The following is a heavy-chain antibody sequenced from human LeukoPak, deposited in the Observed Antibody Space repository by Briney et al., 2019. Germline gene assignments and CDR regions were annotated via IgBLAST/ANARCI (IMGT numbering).Heavy chain of an antibody. CDR1: GFSFNNYG. V-gene: IGHV3-30*18. Sequence: SGGSLRLSRAASGFSFNNYGMDSVRQAPGKGLEWVAVISYDGSNKYYADSVKGRFTISRDNSKKTLYLQMNRLRVEDTAVYYCAKSVASGTYYNIDHWGQGTLVTVSS. CDR2: ISYDGSNK. CDR3: AKSVASGTYYNIDH. D-gene: IGHD3-10*01. J-gene: IGHJ4*02.